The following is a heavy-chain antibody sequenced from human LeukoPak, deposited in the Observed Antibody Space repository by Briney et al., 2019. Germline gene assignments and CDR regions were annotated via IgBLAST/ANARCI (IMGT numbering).Heavy chain of an antibody. V-gene: IGHV3-15*01. CDR2: IKSKTDGGTT. J-gene: IGHJ4*02. D-gene: IGHD2-2*01. Sequence: GGSLRLSCAASGFTFSNAWMSWVRQAPGKGLEWVGRIKSKTDGGTTDYAAPVKGRFTISRGDSENTLYLQMNSLKTEDTAVYYCTTAYCSSTSCYLSYWGQETLVTVSS. CDR1: GFTFSNAW. CDR3: TTAYCSSTSCYLSY.